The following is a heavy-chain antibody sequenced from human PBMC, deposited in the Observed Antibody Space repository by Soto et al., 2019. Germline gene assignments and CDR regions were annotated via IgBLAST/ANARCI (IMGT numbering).Heavy chain of an antibody. Sequence: QVPLVQSGAEVKNPGSSVKVSCKAAGGTFSSYAISWVRQAPGQGLEWMGGLIPIFGTAHYAAKFQGKVTISADKSTSTAYMELGSLRSEDTAVYYCARGDYSSGMSCYVVARYWGQGTHVTASS. D-gene: IGHD2-2*01. CDR2: LIPIFGTA. CDR3: ARGDYSSGMSCYVVARY. CDR1: GGTFSSYA. J-gene: IGHJ4*02. V-gene: IGHV1-69*06.